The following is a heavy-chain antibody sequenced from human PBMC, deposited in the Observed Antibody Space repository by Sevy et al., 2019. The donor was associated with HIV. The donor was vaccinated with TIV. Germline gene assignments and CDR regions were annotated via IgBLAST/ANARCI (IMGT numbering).Heavy chain of an antibody. CDR3: ARAGTTMVRGADDALDI. Sequence: GGSLRLSCAASGFTFSSYAMHWVRQAPGKGLEWVAVISYDGSNKYYADSVKGRFTISRDISKNTLYLQMNSLRAEDTAVYYCARAGTTMVRGADDALDIWGQGTMVTVSS. CDR1: GFTFSSYA. V-gene: IGHV3-30*04. J-gene: IGHJ3*02. D-gene: IGHD3-10*01. CDR2: ISYDGSNK.